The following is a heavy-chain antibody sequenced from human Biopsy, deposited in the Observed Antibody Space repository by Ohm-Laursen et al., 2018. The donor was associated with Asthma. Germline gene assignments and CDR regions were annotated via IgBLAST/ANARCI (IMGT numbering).Heavy chain of an antibody. Sequence: SVKVSCKTSGYTFNSAGITWVRQAPGQGLEWMGWISVYNGNTKVAQKLRDRVTMITDTSTSTAYMELRSLRSDDTAVYFCARAVDYSHYYGIDVWGQGTAVTVS. J-gene: IGHJ6*02. CDR2: ISVYNGNT. CDR1: GYTFNSAG. D-gene: IGHD3-10*01. CDR3: ARAVDYSHYYGIDV. V-gene: IGHV1-18*01.